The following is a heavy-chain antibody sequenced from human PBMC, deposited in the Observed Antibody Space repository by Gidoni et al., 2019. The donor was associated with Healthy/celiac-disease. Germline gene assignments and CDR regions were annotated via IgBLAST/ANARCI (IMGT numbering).Heavy chain of an antibody. J-gene: IGHJ4*02. CDR2: ISYDGSNK. V-gene: IGHV3-30*18. CDR3: AKASGGYDFWSGYLEY. CDR1: GFTFSSCG. D-gene: IGHD3-3*01. Sequence: QVQLVESGGGVVQPGRSLRLSCAASGFTFSSCGMHWVRQAPGKGLAWVAVISYDGSNKYYADSVKGRFTISRDNSKNTLYLQMNSLRAEDTAVYYCAKASGGYDFWSGYLEYWGQGTLVTVSS.